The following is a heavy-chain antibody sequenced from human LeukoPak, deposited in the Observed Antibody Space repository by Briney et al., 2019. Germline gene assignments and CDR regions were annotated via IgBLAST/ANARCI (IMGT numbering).Heavy chain of an antibody. D-gene: IGHD2-15*01. Sequence: GGSLRLSCAATGFTFSSYGMHWVRQAPGKGLEWVAVIWYDGSNKYYADSVKGRFTISRDNSKNTLYLQMNSLRAEDTAVYYCARDRRVAAATSDWFDPWGQGTLVTVSS. CDR1: GFTFSSYG. V-gene: IGHV3-33*01. CDR3: ARDRRVAAATSDWFDP. J-gene: IGHJ5*02. CDR2: IWYDGSNK.